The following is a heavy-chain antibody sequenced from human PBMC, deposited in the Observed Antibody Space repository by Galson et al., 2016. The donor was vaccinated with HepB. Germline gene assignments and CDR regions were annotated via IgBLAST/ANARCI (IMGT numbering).Heavy chain of an antibody. CDR1: GYSFRSYG. D-gene: IGHD5-12*01. V-gene: IGHV1-18*01. J-gene: IGHJ4*02. Sequence: SVKVSCKASGYSFRSYGISWVRQAPGQGLEWMGWISVQNGYATYTQRLQGRVTLTTDTSTSTAYMELRSLRSDDTAIYYCAKNSTRGFVHDWGQRTLVTVSS. CDR2: ISVQNGYA. CDR3: AKNSTRGFVHD.